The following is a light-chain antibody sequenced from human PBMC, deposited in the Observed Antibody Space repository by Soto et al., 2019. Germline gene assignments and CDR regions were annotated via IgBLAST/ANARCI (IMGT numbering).Light chain of an antibody. V-gene: IGKV1-12*01. CDR1: QAFSNL. J-gene: IGKJ4*02. CDR2: GAS. CDR3: QQATTFPLP. Sequence: DIQMTQSPSSVSASVGDRVIISCRSSQAFSNLLAWYQQKPGKAPKLLIYGASTLQGGVPSRFSGSESGTEFTLTISSVHPEYFATYYCQQATTFPLPCGGGTKVDIK.